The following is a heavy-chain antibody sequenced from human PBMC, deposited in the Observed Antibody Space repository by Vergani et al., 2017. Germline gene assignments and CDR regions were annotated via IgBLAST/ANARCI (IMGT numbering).Heavy chain of an antibody. J-gene: IGHJ4*02. V-gene: IGHV5-51*01. Sequence: EVMLVQSGAEVKKPGESLKISCKYSESSFISNEIAWVRQMSGKGLQWMGNINPIDSKIAYSPSFQGQAIMSLDKSITTAYLQWRSLKASDTAIYCCTRHVPGGDGACLHFDHWGQGTQVTVSS. D-gene: IGHD2-21*01. CDR2: INPIDSKI. CDR1: ESSFISNE. CDR3: TRHVPGGDGACLHFDH.